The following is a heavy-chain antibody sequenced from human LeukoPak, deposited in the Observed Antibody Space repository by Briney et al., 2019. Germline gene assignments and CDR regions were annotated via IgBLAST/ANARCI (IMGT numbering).Heavy chain of an antibody. J-gene: IGHJ4*02. CDR2: IYTSGST. CDR1: GGSISSSIYY. CDR3: ARLSHGSGSYYRDFDY. V-gene: IGHV4-61*02. Sequence: SETLSLTCTVSGGSISSSIYYWSWIRQPAGKGLEWIGRIYTSGSTNYNPSLKSRVTISVDTSKNQFSLKLSSVTAADTAVYYCARLSHGSGSYYRDFDYWGQGTLVTVSS. D-gene: IGHD3-10*01.